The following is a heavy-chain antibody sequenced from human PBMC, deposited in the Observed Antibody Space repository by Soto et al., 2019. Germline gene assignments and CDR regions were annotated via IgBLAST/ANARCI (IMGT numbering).Heavy chain of an antibody. CDR3: ANSEVTTSYYYGMDV. D-gene: IGHD4-17*01. V-gene: IGHV3-23*01. J-gene: IGHJ6*02. CDR1: GFTFSSYA. Sequence: PWGPLRLSCAASGFTFSSYAMRWILQDPRKGLEWVSAISGSGGSTYYADSVKGRFTISRDNSKNTLYLQMNSLRAEDTAVYYCANSEVTTSYYYGMDVWGQGTTVTVSS. CDR2: ISGSGGST.